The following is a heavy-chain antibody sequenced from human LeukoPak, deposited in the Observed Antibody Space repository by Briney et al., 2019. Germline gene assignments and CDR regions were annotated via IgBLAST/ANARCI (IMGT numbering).Heavy chain of an antibody. CDR1: GGSISSSSYY. V-gene: IGHV4-39*01. Sequence: SETLSLTCTVSGGSISSSSYYWGWIRQPPGKGLEWIGSIYYSGSTYYNPSLKSRVTISVDTSKNQFSLKLSSVTAADTAVYYCARHYYDSSGSPFLNWFDPWGQGTLVTVSS. D-gene: IGHD3-22*01. J-gene: IGHJ5*02. CDR3: ARHYYDSSGSPFLNWFDP. CDR2: IYYSGST.